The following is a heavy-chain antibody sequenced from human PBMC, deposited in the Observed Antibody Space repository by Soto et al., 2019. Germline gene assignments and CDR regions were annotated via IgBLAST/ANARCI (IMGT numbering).Heavy chain of an antibody. CDR1: GGSFSNYY. D-gene: IGHD3-10*01. CDR2: INHTGST. V-gene: IGHV4-34*02. CDR3: ARGDIYETGRYLNY. J-gene: IGHJ4*02. Sequence: QVQLQQWGTALLKPSETLSLTCAVYGGSFSNYYWTWIRQPPGKGLEWIGEINHTGSTNYNPSLKSRVTLSVDTSKNQFSLKLTSVTAADTSLYYCARGDIYETGRYLNYWDQGVLVTVSS.